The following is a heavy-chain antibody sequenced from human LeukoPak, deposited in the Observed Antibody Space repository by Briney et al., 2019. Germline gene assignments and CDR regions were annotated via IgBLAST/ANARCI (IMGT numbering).Heavy chain of an antibody. J-gene: IGHJ4*02. V-gene: IGHV3-7*01. D-gene: IGHD2-15*01. CDR1: GFTFSSYW. CDR3: ARAELGAYCSGNNCFYFDF. Sequence: GGSLRLSCAASGFTFSSYWMSWVRQAPGKGLEWVANIKQDGSEKYYVDSVKGRFTISRDNAKNSLYLQMNSLRAEDTAVYYCARAELGAYCSGNNCFYFDFWGQGTLVTVSS. CDR2: IKQDGSEK.